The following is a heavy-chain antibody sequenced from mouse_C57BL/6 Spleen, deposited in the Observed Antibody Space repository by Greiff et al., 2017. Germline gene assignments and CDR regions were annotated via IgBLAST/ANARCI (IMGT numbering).Heavy chain of an antibody. CDR1: GYSFTGYY. V-gene: IGHV1-42*01. D-gene: IGHD1-1*01. CDR3: ARNYGSSCDD. CDR2: INPSTGGT. Sequence: EVQLQQSGPELVKPGASVKISCKASGYSFTGYYMNWVKQSPEKSLEWIGEINPSTGGTTYNQKFKAKATLTVDKSSSTAYMQLKSLTSEDSAVYYCARNYGSSCDDWGKGTTLTVSS. J-gene: IGHJ2*01.